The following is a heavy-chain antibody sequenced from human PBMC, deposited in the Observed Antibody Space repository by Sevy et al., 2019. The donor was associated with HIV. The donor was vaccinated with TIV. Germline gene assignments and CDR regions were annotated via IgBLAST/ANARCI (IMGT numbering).Heavy chain of an antibody. V-gene: IGHV1-69*13. CDR3: ARERLSYYYGMDV. D-gene: IGHD3-10*01. J-gene: IGHJ6*02. Sequence: ASVKISCKASGYTFTIYGISWVRQAPGQGLEWMGGIIPIFGTANYAQKFQGRVTITADESTSTAYMELSSLRSEDTAVYYCARERLSYYYGMDVWGQGTTVTVSS. CDR1: GYTFTIYG. CDR2: IIPIFGTA.